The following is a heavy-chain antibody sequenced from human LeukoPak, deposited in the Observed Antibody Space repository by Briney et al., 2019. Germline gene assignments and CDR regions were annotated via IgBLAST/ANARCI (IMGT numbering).Heavy chain of an antibody. V-gene: IGHV3-48*04. Sequence: PGGSLRLSCAASGFPFSSYSMNWVRQAPGKGLEWFSYISSNGVSTFYADSLKGRFTISRDNAKNLLHLQMNSLRVDDTATYYCARGASRSYWYFDLWGRGTLVTVSS. CDR1: GFPFSSYS. J-gene: IGHJ2*01. D-gene: IGHD2-2*01. CDR2: ISSNGVST. CDR3: ARGASRSYWYFDL.